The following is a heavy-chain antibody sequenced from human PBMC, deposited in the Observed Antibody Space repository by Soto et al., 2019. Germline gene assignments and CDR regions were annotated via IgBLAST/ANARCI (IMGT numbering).Heavy chain of an antibody. Sequence: SETLSLTCTVSGDSVSSVGFHWAWLRQPPGKGLEWIGSIYYSGSTYYNPSLKSRVTISVDTSKNQFSLKLSSVTAADTAVYYCARARGLVAITDYWGQGTLVTVSS. J-gene: IGHJ4*02. CDR1: GDSVSSVGFH. CDR3: ARARGLVAITDY. D-gene: IGHD2-8*02. CDR2: IYYSGST. V-gene: IGHV4-39*01.